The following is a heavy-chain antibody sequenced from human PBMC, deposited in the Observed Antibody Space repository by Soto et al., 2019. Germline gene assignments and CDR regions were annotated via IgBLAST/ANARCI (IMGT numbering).Heavy chain of an antibody. J-gene: IGHJ4*02. CDR1: GFTFSNYA. CDR2: IRGSYTNT. CDR3: ASGPDILTGYCDY. Sequence: EVQLLESGGGLVQRGGSLRLSCAASGFTFSNYAMHWVRQAPGKGLEWVSDIRGSYTNTYYADSVKGRFTISRDNSRNTLFLEMNSVRAEDTAVYYAASGPDILTGYCDYWGQGTLVTVS. V-gene: IGHV3-23*01. D-gene: IGHD3-9*01.